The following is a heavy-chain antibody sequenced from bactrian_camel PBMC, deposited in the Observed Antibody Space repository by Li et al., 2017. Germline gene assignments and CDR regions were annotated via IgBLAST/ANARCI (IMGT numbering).Heavy chain of an antibody. CDR1: GFSTWD. V-gene: IGHV3S40*01. D-gene: IGHD1*01. CDR2: IDARGSTT. Sequence: VQLVESGGDLVQPGGSLRLSCALAGFSTWDMSWARQPPGKELEWVATIDARGSTTYYPPRLEGRFTISRDNAKNILYLQMHDLKIEDTAMYYCARDEGWTTETPETEGTQVTVS. J-gene: IGHJ4*01.